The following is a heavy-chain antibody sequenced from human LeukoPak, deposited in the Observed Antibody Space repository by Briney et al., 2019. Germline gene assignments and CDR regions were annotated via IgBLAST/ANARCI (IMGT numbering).Heavy chain of an antibody. CDR2: INPNSGGT. V-gene: IGHV1-2*02. D-gene: IGHD3-10*01. CDR3: ARGYYGSGSYSYYFDY. CDR1: GYTFTDYY. J-gene: IGHJ4*02. Sequence: GASVKVSCKASGYTFTDYYMHWVRQAPGQGLEWMGWINPNSGGTNYAQKFQGRVTLTRDTSISTAYMELSRLRSDDTAVYYCARGYYGSGSYSYYFDYWGQGTLVTVSS.